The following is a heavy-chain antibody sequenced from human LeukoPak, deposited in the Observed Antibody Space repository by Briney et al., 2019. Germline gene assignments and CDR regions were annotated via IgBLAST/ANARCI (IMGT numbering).Heavy chain of an antibody. V-gene: IGHV4-59*01. J-gene: IGHJ4*02. CDR1: GGSISSYY. CDR2: IYYSGST. Sequence: SETLSLTCTVSGGSISSYYWSWIRQPPGKGLEWIGYIYYSGSTNYNPSLKSRVTISVDTSKNQFSLKLSSVTAADTAVYYCARRGRQWLVLDYWGQGTLVTVSS. CDR3: ARRGRQWLVLDY. D-gene: IGHD6-19*01.